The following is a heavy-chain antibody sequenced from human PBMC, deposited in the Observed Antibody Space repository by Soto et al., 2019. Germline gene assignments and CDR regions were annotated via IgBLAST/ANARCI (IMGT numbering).Heavy chain of an antibody. Sequence: ASVKVSCKASGYTFTGYYMHWVRQAPGQGLEWMGWINPNSGGTNYAQKFQGWVTMTRDTSISTAYMELSRLRSDDTAVYYCAREAGIAAAGTIILAPNYYGMDVCGQGTTVTVSS. V-gene: IGHV1-2*04. CDR1: GYTFTGYY. D-gene: IGHD6-13*01. CDR3: AREAGIAAAGTIILAPNYYGMDV. CDR2: INPNSGGT. J-gene: IGHJ6*02.